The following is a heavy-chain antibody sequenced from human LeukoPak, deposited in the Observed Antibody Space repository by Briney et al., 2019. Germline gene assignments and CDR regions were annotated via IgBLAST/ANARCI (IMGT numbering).Heavy chain of an antibody. Sequence: GGTLRLSSAASGFTFSSYGMSWVRQAPGKGLEWVSTISGSGGSTYYADSVKGRFTISRDNSKNTLYLQMNSLRAEDTAVYYCAKRRVLRYFDFDYWGQGTLVTVSS. D-gene: IGHD3-9*01. V-gene: IGHV3-23*01. CDR1: GFTFSSYG. CDR2: ISGSGGST. CDR3: AKRRVLRYFDFDY. J-gene: IGHJ4*02.